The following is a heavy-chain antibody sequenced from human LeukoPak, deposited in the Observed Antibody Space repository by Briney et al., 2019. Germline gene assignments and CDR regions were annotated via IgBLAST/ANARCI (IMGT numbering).Heavy chain of an antibody. Sequence: PGGSLRLSCAASGFTFDDYAMHWVRQAPGKGLEWVSLISGDGGSTYYADSVKGRFTISRDNSKNSLYLQMNSLRTEDTALYYCAITRQQVVLGLYAFDIWGQGTMVTVSS. CDR2: ISGDGGST. CDR1: GFTFDDYA. D-gene: IGHD6-13*01. J-gene: IGHJ3*02. CDR3: AITRQQVVLGLYAFDI. V-gene: IGHV3-43*02.